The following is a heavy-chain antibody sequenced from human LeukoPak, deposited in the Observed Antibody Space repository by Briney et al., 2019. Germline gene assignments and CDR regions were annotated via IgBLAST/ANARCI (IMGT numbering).Heavy chain of an antibody. CDR3: ATSTPTYEEWEKGYYFDY. CDR1: GFTFSSYG. CDR2: IRYDGSNK. Sequence: TGGSLRLSCAASGFTFSSYGMHWVRQAPGKGLEWVAFIRYDGSNKYYADSVKGRFTISRDNSKNTLYLQMNSLRAEDTAVYYCATSTPTYEEWEKGYYFDYWGQGTLVTVSS. V-gene: IGHV3-30*02. J-gene: IGHJ4*02. D-gene: IGHD1-26*01.